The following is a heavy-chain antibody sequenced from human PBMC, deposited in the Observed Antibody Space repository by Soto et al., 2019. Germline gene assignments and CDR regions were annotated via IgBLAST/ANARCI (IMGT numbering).Heavy chain of an antibody. CDR2: VSFRGNT. V-gene: IGHV4-39*01. J-gene: IGHJ3*02. CDR3: AIYFDTSHDAFDM. CDR1: GGSISSSDYY. Sequence: QLQLQESGPGLVKPSETLSLTCTVSGGSISSSDYYWGWIRQPPGKGLEWIGSVSFRGNTYYNPSLKSRLTISVDTSKSQFSLKLSSVTAADTAIYYCAIYFDTSHDAFDMWGQGTMVTVSS. D-gene: IGHD2-2*01.